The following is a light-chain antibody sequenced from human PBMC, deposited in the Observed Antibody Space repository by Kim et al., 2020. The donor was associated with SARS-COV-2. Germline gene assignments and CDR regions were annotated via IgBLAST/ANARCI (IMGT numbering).Light chain of an antibody. CDR1: SIGDKG. V-gene: IGLV3-21*03. CDR2: DDD. CDR3: QVWDVITDHVV. J-gene: IGLJ3*02. Sequence: SYELTQPPSVSAAPGMTAKITCGGDSIGDKGVHWYQQRPGQAPILVVYDDDDRPSGIPGRFSGSNSGNTATLTISGVEAGDEADYYCQVWDVITDHVVFGGGTQLTVL.